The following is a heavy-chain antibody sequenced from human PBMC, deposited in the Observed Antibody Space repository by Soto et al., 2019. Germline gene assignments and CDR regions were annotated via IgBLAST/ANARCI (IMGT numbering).Heavy chain of an antibody. CDR1: GFTFSSYA. J-gene: IGHJ5*02. CDR2: ISGSGGST. D-gene: IGHD3-3*01. Sequence: GGSLRLSCAASGFTFSSYAMSWVRQAPGKGLEWVSAISGSGGSTYYAESVKGRITISRDNSKNTLYLQMNSLRADDTAVYYCAKENTIFGVVLPFDPWGQGTLVTVSS. CDR3: AKENTIFGVVLPFDP. V-gene: IGHV3-23*01.